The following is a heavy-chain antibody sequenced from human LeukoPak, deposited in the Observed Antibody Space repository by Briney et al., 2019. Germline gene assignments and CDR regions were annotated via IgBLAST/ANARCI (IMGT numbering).Heavy chain of an antibody. CDR1: GFTFNSYT. Sequence: GGSLRLSCAASGFTFNSYTINWVRQAPGKGLEWVSSISSTSYISFADSLKGGFTISRENAKNSVYLQMNGLRAEDTAVYYCARDRGIVAFDYWGQGTLVTVSS. J-gene: IGHJ4*02. V-gene: IGHV3-21*01. CDR2: ISSTSYI. CDR3: ARDRGIVAFDY. D-gene: IGHD5-12*01.